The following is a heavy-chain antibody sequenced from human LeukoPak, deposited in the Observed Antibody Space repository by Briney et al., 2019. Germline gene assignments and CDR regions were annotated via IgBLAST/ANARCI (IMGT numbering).Heavy chain of an antibody. V-gene: IGHV1-46*01. CDR2: INPNGAGA. CDR3: ARRGYCISSSCSLDY. CDR1: GYTFANYY. D-gene: IGHD2-2*01. Sequence: ASVKVSCKASGYTFANYYIHWVRQAPEEGLEWMGIINPNGAGAGYAQKFQGRVTLTRDTSTSTVYMDLSSLRSEDTAVYYCARRGYCISSSCSLDYWGQGTLVTVSS. J-gene: IGHJ4*02.